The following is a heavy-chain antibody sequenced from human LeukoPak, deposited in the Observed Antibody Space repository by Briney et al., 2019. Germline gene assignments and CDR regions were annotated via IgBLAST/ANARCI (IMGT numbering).Heavy chain of an antibody. CDR3: ARAGHYYDSSGTDAFDI. CDR2: IIPIFGIA. J-gene: IGHJ3*02. V-gene: IGHV1-69*04. CDR1: GGTFSSYA. Sequence: GSSVKVSCKASGGTFSSYAISWVRQAPGQGLEWMGRIIPIFGIANYAQKFQGRVTITADKSTSTAYMELSSLRSEDTAVYYGARAGHYYDSSGTDAFDIWGQGTMVTVSS. D-gene: IGHD3-22*01.